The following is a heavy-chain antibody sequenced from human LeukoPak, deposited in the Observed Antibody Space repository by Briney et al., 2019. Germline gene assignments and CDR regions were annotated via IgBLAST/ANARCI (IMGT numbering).Heavy chain of an antibody. D-gene: IGHD3-10*01. V-gene: IGHV3-74*01. Sequence: GGSLRLSCAASGFTFSSYWMHWVRQAPGKGLVWVSRIKSDGSSTTYADSVKGRFTISRDNAKNTLYLQMNSLRAEDTAVYYCATNYYGSGPDHWGQGTLVTVSS. CDR3: ATNYYGSGPDH. CDR1: GFTFSSYW. CDR2: IKSDGSST. J-gene: IGHJ4*02.